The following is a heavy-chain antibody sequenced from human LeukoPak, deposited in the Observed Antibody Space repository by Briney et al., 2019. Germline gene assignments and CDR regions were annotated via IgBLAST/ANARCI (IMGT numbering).Heavy chain of an antibody. J-gene: IGHJ4*02. D-gene: IGHD3-3*01. CDR1: GYTFTGYY. CDR3: ARDREGFAYFDF. V-gene: IGHV1-2*02. Sequence: ASVKVSCKASGYTFTGYYMHWVRQAPGQGLEWMGWIIPTGGSTNYAQKFQGRVTMTRDTSISTAYMELSRLRSDDTAVYYCARDREGFAYFDFWGQGTLVAVSS. CDR2: IIPTGGST.